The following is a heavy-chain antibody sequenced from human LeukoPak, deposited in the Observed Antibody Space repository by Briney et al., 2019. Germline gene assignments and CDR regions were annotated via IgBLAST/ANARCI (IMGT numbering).Heavy chain of an antibody. Sequence: SETLSLTCTVSGGSISSYYWSWIRQPPGKGLEWIGDIYYSGYTNYNPSLKSRVTISVDTSKNQFSLKLRSVTAADTAVYYCARGYCSGGSCYSYYYYNYMDVWGKGTTVTVSS. J-gene: IGHJ6*03. V-gene: IGHV4-59*01. CDR2: IYYSGYT. CDR1: GGSISSYY. CDR3: ARGYCSGGSCYSYYYYNYMDV. D-gene: IGHD2-15*01.